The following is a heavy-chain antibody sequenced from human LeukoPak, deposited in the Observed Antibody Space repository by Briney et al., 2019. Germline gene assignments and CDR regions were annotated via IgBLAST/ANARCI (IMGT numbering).Heavy chain of an antibody. J-gene: IGHJ4*02. CDR3: ARVPTTVSTWFDY. D-gene: IGHD4-17*01. Sequence: ASVKVSCKASGGTFISYAISWVRQAPGQGLEWMGGIIPIFGTANYAQKVQGRVTITTDESTSTAYMERSSLRSEDTAVYYCARVPTTVSTWFDYWGQGTLVTVSS. CDR1: GGTFISYA. CDR2: IIPIFGTA. V-gene: IGHV1-69*05.